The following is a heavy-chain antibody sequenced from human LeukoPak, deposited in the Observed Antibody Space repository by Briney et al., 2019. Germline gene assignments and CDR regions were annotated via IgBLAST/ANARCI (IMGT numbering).Heavy chain of an antibody. J-gene: IGHJ4*02. D-gene: IGHD3-16*01. CDR2: IRPYDGHT. CDR1: GYSFGIYG. CDR3: VRDGGAESPTTDY. Sequence: ASVKVSCKASGYSFGIYGISWVRQAPGQGLEWMAWIRPYDGHTNYAQNPHARVTLTADMSTSTVYMEMFSLRSDDTAVYYCVRDGGAESPTTDYWGQGTLVTVSS. V-gene: IGHV1-18*04.